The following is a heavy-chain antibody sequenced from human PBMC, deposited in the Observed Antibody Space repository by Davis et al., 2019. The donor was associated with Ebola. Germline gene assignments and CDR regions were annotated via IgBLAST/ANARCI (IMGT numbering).Heavy chain of an antibody. CDR1: GFTFSGSA. CDR3: TSETTVIDY. V-gene: IGHV3-73*01. D-gene: IGHD4-17*01. J-gene: IGHJ4*02. CDR2: FRSKANSYAT. Sequence: GESLKISCAASGFTFSGSAMHWVRQASGKGLEWVGRFRSKANSYATAYAASVKGRFTISRDDSKNTAYLQMNSPKTEDTAVYYCTSETTVIDYWGQGTLVTVSS.